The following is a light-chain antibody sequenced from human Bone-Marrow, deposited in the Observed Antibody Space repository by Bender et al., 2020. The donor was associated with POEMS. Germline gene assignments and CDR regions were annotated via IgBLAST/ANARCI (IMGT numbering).Light chain of an antibody. J-gene: IGLJ2*01. CDR3: CSFAGSNNFLL. V-gene: IGLV3-27*01. CDR1: VLGKKY. CDR2: KDS. Sequence: SYELTQPSSVSVSPGQTAMITCSGVVLGKKYARWFQQKPGQAPVLVIYKDSERPSGVSNRFSGSKSGNTASLTISGLQAEDEAVYYCCSFAGSNNFLLFGGGTTLTVL.